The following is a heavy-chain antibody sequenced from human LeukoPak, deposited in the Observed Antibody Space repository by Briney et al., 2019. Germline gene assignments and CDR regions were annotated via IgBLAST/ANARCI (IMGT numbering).Heavy chain of an antibody. V-gene: IGHV3-30*03. J-gene: IGHJ4*02. CDR1: GFTFSSYG. CDR3: AISYDSSGYYGWPGLDY. CDR2: ISYDGSNK. D-gene: IGHD3-22*01. Sequence: GGSLRLSCAASGFTFSSYGMHWVRQAPGKGLEWVAVISYDGSNKYYADSVKGRFTISRDNSKNTLYLQMNSLRAEDTAVYYCAISYDSSGYYGWPGLDYWGQGTLVTVSS.